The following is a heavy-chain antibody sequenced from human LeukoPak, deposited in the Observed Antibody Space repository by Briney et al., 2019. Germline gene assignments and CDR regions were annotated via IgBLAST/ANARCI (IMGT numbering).Heavy chain of an antibody. Sequence: SETLSLTCTVSGGSISSYYWSWIRQPPGKGLEWIEYIYYSGSTNYNPSLKSRVTISVDTSKNQFSLKLSSVTAADTAVYYCARGPQYSSGNFDYWGQGTLVTVSS. CDR1: GGSISSYY. V-gene: IGHV4-59*01. D-gene: IGHD6-19*01. CDR2: IYYSGST. CDR3: ARGPQYSSGNFDY. J-gene: IGHJ4*02.